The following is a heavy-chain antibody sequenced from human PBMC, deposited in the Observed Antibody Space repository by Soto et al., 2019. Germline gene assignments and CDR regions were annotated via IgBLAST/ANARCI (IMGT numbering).Heavy chain of an antibody. D-gene: IGHD3-10*02. V-gene: IGHV4-59*08. Sequence: ASETLSLTCTVSGYSITRYVLNWIRQPPGKGLEWIGFIYYSGTTLYNPSLESRVSMSLDTSKNQFSLMLRSVTTADTAVYYCARRITMSSVTLGNDNWFDPWGQRTLVTVSS. J-gene: IGHJ5*02. CDR1: GYSITRYV. CDR3: ARRITMSSVTLGNDNWFDP. CDR2: IYYSGTT.